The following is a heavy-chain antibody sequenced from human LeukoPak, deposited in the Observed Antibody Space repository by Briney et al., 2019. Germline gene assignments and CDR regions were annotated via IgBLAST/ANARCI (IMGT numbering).Heavy chain of an antibody. CDR1: GGSISSYY. Sequence: NSSETLSLTCTVSGGSISSYYWSWIRLPPGKGLEWIGYIYYTGATYYNPSLKSRVTISLDTSKNQFSLKLSSVTAADTAVYYCARSRYYGSGSYLYWGQGTLVTVSS. CDR2: IYYTGAT. CDR3: ARSRYYGSGSYLY. V-gene: IGHV4-59*12. J-gene: IGHJ4*02. D-gene: IGHD3-10*01.